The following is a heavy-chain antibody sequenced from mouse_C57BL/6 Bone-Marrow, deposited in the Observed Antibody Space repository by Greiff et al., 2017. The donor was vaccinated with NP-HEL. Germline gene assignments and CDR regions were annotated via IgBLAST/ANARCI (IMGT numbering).Heavy chain of an antibody. D-gene: IGHD1-1*01. CDR1: GFTFTDYY. CDR3: AREDGIRYALAY. J-gene: IGHJ3*01. CDR2: INPYNGGT. V-gene: IGHV1-22*01. Sequence: VQLQQSGPELVKPGASVKLSCTASGFTFTDYYMHWVKQSPGQSLEWIGWINPYNGGTSYNQKFKGKATLTVNKSSSTAYMQLRSLTSEDSAVYYCAREDGIRYALAYWGQGTRVTVSA.